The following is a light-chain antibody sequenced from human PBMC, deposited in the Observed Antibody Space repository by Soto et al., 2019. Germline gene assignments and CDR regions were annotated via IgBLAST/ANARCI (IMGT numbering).Light chain of an antibody. J-gene: IGKJ5*01. CDR2: GAS. V-gene: IGKV3-20*01. CDR3: RPCASWPSS. Sequence: EIMLTQYPGTLSLSLGERATLSCGASQSVSSNYVVWYQQKPGQAPRLLIYGASNRAPGIPARFSGSGSGTDFSLAISSVEPADFAVYFCRPCASWPSSFGLGTRLEIK. CDR1: QSVSSNY.